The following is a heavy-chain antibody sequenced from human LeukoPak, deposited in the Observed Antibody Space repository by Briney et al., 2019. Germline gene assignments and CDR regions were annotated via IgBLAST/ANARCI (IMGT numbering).Heavy chain of an antibody. CDR1: GGTFSSYA. D-gene: IGHD3-10*01. Sequence: ASVKVSCKASGGTFSSYAISWVRQAPGQGLEWMGGITPIFGTANYAQKFQGRVTITADESTSTAYMELSSLRSEDTAVYYCAREDYYGSRVDPWGQGTLVTVSS. CDR3: AREDYYGSRVDP. V-gene: IGHV1-69*01. CDR2: ITPIFGTA. J-gene: IGHJ5*02.